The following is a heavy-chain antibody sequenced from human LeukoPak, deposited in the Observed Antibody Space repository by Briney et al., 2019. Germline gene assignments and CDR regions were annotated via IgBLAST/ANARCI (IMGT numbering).Heavy chain of an antibody. CDR2: ISGSGGSI. V-gene: IGHV3-23*01. CDR1: GLTFSSYA. CDR3: AKTRGGPTSPGDY. Sequence: GGSLRLSCAASGLTFSSYAMSWVRQAPGKGLEWVSTISGSGGSIWYADSVKGRFTISRDNSNNTLYLQMNSLRAEDTAVYYCAKTRGGPTSPGDYWGQGTLVTVPS. J-gene: IGHJ4*02. D-gene: IGHD2-15*01.